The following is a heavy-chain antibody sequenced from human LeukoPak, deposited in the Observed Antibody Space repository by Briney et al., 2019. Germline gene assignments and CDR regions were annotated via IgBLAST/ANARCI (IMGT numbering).Heavy chain of an antibody. D-gene: IGHD3-10*01. CDR2: ISYDGSNK. CDR3: ARLGDYDAFDI. CDR1: EFTFSSYA. V-gene: IGHV3-30-3*01. J-gene: IGHJ3*02. Sequence: PGRSLRLSCAASEFTFSSYAMHWVRQAPGKGLEWVAVISYDGSNKYYADSVKGRFTISRDSSKNTLYLQMNSLRAEDTAVYYCARLGDYDAFDIWGQGTMVTVSS.